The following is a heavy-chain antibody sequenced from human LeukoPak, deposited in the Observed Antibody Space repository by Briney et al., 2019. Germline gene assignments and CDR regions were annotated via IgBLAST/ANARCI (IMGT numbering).Heavy chain of an antibody. CDR3: ARLLDYDILTGYSGY. CDR1: GGSISSSSYY. CDR2: IYYSGST. D-gene: IGHD3-9*01. Sequence: KPSETLSLTCTVSGGSISSSSYYWGWIRQPPGKGLEWTGSIYYSGSTYYNPSLKSRVTISVDTSKNQFSLKLSSVTAADTAVYYCARLLDYDILTGYSGYWGQGTLVTVSS. V-gene: IGHV4-39*01. J-gene: IGHJ4*02.